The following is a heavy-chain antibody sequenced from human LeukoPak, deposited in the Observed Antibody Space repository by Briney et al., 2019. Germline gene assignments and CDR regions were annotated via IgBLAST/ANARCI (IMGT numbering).Heavy chain of an antibody. CDR1: GFTVSSNY. D-gene: IGHD2-2*01. J-gene: IGHJ5*02. CDR2: MYSGGDT. Sequence: PGGSLRLSCAASGFTVSSNYMSWVRQAPGKGLEWVSAMYSGGDTYYADSVKGRFTISRDNSKNTLYLQMNSLRAEDTAVYYCAKGGDCSSTSCYFSPFDPWGQGTLVTVSS. V-gene: IGHV3-66*01. CDR3: AKGGDCSSTSCYFSPFDP.